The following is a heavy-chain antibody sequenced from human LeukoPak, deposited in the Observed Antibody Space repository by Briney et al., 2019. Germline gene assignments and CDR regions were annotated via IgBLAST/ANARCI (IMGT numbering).Heavy chain of an antibody. Sequence: GSLRLSCAASGFTVSSNYMSWVRQPPGKGLEWIGEIYHSGSTNYNPSLKSRVTISVDKSKNQFSLKLSSVTAADTAVYYCARPSGWNEFDPWGQGTLVTVSS. CDR1: GFTVSSNY. CDR2: IYHSGST. CDR3: ARPSGWNEFDP. V-gene: IGHV4-4*02. D-gene: IGHD1-1*01. J-gene: IGHJ5*02.